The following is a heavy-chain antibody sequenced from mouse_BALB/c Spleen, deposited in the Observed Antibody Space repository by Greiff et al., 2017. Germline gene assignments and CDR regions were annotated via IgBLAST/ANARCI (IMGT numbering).Heavy chain of an antibody. V-gene: IGHV3-6*02. D-gene: IGHD1-1*01. CDR3: ASYYGSNSYYAMDY. CDR1: GYSITSGYY. Sequence: EVKLQESGPGLVKPSQSLSLTCSVTGYSITSGYYWNWIRQFPGNKLEWMGYISYDGSNNYNPSLKNRISITRDTSKNQFFLKLNSVTTEDTATYYCASYYGSNSYYAMDYWGQGTSVTVSS. J-gene: IGHJ4*01. CDR2: ISYDGSN.